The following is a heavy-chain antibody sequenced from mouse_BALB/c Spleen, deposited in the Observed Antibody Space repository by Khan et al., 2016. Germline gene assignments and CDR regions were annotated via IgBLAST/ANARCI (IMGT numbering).Heavy chain of an antibody. Sequence: VQLKQSGAESVKPGASVKLSCTATGFNIKDTYMYWVKQRPEQGLEWIGRIDPANGNTKYVPKFQGKATITADTSSNTAYLQLSSLTSQDTAVYYCARGLYGYGSSYYAMDYWGQGTSVTVSS. V-gene: IGHV14-3*02. CDR3: ARGLYGYGSSYYAMDY. CDR1: GFNIKDTY. D-gene: IGHD1-1*01. CDR2: IDPANGNT. J-gene: IGHJ4*01.